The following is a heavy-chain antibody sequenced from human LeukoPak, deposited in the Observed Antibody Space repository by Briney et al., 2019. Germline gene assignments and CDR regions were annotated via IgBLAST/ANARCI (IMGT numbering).Heavy chain of an antibody. J-gene: IGHJ3*02. V-gene: IGHV4-59*01. CDR3: ARGAMVQGVIVRGAFDI. CDR2: LYYSGST. D-gene: IGHD3-10*01. CDR1: GGSFSGYY. Sequence: KPSETLSLTCAVYGGSFSGYYWSWIRQPPGKGLEWIGYLYYSGSTNYNPSLKSRVTISVDTSKNQFSLKLSSVTAADTAVYYCARGAMVQGVIVRGAFDIWGQGTMVTVSS.